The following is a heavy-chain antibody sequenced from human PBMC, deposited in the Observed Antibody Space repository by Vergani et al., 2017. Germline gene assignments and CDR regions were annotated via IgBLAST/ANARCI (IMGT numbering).Heavy chain of an antibody. V-gene: IGHV3-33*01. CDR2: IWYDGSNK. D-gene: IGHD3-22*01. CDR1: GFTFSSYG. J-gene: IGHJ4*02. CDR3: AREVAHGIVEDY. Sequence: QVQLVESGGGVVQPGRSLRLSCAASGFTFSSYGMHWVRQAPGKGLEWVAVIWYDGSNKYYADSVKGRFTISRDNSKNTLYLQMNSLRAEDTAVYYCAREVAHGIVEDYWGQGTLVTVSS.